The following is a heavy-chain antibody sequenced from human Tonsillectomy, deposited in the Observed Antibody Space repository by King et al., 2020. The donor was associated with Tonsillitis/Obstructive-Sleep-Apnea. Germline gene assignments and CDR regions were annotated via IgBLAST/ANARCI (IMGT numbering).Heavy chain of an antibody. Sequence: QLQESGPGLVKPSETLSLTCTVSGGSISNYYWDWIRQPPGKGLEWIGHIHYSGSSGYNPSLRSRVTISVDTSKNQFSLELDSVTAADTAIYYCARLGYCSSSRCLSDYWGQGIRVTVSS. D-gene: IGHD2-2*01. J-gene: IGHJ4*02. V-gene: IGHV4-59*01. CDR1: GGSISNYY. CDR2: IHYSGSS. CDR3: ARLGYCSSSRCLSDY.